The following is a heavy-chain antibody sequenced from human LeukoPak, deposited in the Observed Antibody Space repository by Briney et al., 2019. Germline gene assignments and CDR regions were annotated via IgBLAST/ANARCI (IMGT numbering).Heavy chain of an antibody. CDR2: IYHSGST. CDR3: ARLSFLGVAHPSY. Sequence: PSETQSLTCAVSGYSISSGYYWGWIRQPPGKGLEWIGSIYHSGSTYYNPSLKSRVTISVDTSKNQFSLKLSSVTAADTAVYYCARLSFLGVAHPSYWGQGTLVTVSS. J-gene: IGHJ4*02. CDR1: GYSISSGYY. V-gene: IGHV4-38-2*01. D-gene: IGHD3-3*01.